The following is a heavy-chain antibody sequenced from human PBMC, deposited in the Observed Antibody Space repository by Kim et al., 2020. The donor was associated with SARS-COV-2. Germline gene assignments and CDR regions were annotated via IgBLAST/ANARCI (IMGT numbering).Heavy chain of an antibody. V-gene: IGHV4-59*13. Sequence: SETLSLTCTVSGGSISSYYWSWIRQPPGKGLEWIGYIYYSGSTNYNPSLKSRVTISVDTTKNQFSLKLSSVTAADTAVDYCARARGSSSWTGGFDYWGQGPLLTVSS. D-gene: IGHD6-13*01. CDR2: IYYSGST. CDR1: GGSISSYY. CDR3: ARARGSSSWTGGFDY. J-gene: IGHJ4*02.